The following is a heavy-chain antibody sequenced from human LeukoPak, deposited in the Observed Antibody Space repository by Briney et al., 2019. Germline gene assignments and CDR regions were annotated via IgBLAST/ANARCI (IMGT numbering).Heavy chain of an antibody. CDR1: GFTFSSYS. V-gene: IGHV3-21*01. CDR3: ARAYFYGSGSTPPDY. J-gene: IGHJ4*02. CDR2: ISSSSSYI. Sequence: PGGSLRLSCAASGFTFSSYSMNWVRQAPGKGLEWVSSISSSSSYIYYADSVKGRFTISRDNAKNSLYLQMNSLRAEDTAVYYCARAYFYGSGSTPPDYWGQGTLVTVSS. D-gene: IGHD3-10*01.